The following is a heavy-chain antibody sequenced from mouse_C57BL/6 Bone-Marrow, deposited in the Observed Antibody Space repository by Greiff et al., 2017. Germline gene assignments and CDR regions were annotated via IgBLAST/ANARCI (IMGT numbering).Heavy chain of an antibody. CDR3: SRGGYYYDCCPWFAY. V-gene: IGHV1-81*01. D-gene: IGHD1-1*01. Sequence: QVQLQQSGAELARPGASVKLSCKASGYTFTSYGISWVKQRTGQGLEWIGEIYPRSGNTYYNEKFKGKATLTADKSSSTAYMGLRSLTSEDSAVYFWSRGGYYYDCCPWFAYWGQGTLVTVSA. J-gene: IGHJ3*01. CDR2: IYPRSGNT. CDR1: GYTFTSYG.